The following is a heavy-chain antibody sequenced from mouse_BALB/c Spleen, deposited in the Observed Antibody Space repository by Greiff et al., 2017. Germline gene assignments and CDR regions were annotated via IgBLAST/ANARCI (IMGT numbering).Heavy chain of an antibody. CDR1: GFTFSSFG. V-gene: IGHV5-17*02. J-gene: IGHJ4*01. Sequence: EVMLVESGGGLVQPGGPRKLSCAASGFTFSSFGMHWVRQAPEKGLEWVAYISSGSSTIYYADTVKGRFTISRDNPKNTLFLQMTSLRSEDTAMYYCAREDYGPYAMDYWGQGTSVTVSS. CDR2: ISSGSSTI. CDR3: AREDYGPYAMDY. D-gene: IGHD1-1*01.